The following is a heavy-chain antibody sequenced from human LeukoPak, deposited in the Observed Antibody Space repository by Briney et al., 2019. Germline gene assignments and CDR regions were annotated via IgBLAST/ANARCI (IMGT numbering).Heavy chain of an antibody. J-gene: IGHJ4*02. Sequence: ASVKVSCKASGYTFTSYGISWVRQAPGQGLEWMGWISAYNGNTNYAQKLQGRVTMTTDTSTSTAYMELRSLRSDDTAVYYRARDGPDLQVGAIDYWGQGTLVTVSS. V-gene: IGHV1-18*01. CDR1: GYTFTSYG. D-gene: IGHD1-26*01. CDR3: ARDGPDLQVGAIDY. CDR2: ISAYNGNT.